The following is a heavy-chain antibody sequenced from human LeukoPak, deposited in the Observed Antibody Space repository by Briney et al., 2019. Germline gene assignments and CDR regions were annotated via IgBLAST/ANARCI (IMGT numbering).Heavy chain of an antibody. V-gene: IGHV4-59*01. CDR2: IYYSGST. J-gene: IGHJ4*02. CDR3: ARAVITLGAAVAKDFDC. D-gene: IGHD4-17*01. Sequence: KASESLTLSCTASGCTFSTYYWSWIRQPPGKGLEWIGYIYYSGSTDYNASLESGLITLLDTNKNQSSLNLSSVTDAETAVYYCARAVITLGAAVAKDFDCWGQGTLVTVAS. CDR1: GCTFSTYY.